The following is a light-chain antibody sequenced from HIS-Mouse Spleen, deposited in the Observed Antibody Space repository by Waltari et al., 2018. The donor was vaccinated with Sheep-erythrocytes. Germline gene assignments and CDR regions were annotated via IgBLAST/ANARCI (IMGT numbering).Light chain of an antibody. V-gene: IGLV2-11*01. CDR1: SSDVGGYNY. CDR3: CSYAGSYNHV. J-gene: IGLJ1*01. Sequence: QSALTQPRSVSGSPGQSVTIPCTGTSSDVGGYNYVPWYQQHPGKAPTLLIYDVSNRPSGVPDRFSGSKSGNTASLTSSGLQAEDEADYYCCSYAGSYNHVFATGTKVTVL. CDR2: DVS.